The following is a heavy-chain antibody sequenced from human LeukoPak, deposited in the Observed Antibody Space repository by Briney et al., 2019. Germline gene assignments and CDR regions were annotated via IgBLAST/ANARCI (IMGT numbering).Heavy chain of an antibody. CDR2: MNPNSGNT. J-gene: IGHJ4*02. CDR1: GYTFTSYD. CDR3: ARGRSSGYYPEN. D-gene: IGHD3-22*01. V-gene: IGHV1-8*01. Sequence: ASVKVSCKASGYTFTSYDINWVRQATGQGLEWMGWMNPNSGNTGYAQKFQGRVTMTRNTSISTAYMELSSLRSEDTAVYYCARGRSSGYYPENWGPGTLVTVSS.